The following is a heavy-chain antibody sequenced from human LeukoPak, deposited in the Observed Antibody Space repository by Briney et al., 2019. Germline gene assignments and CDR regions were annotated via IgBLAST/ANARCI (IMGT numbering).Heavy chain of an antibody. V-gene: IGHV1-69*05. CDR1: GGTFSSYA. D-gene: IGHD1-26*01. CDR3: ARSGSYRAEYFQH. Sequence: GASVKVSCKASGGTFSSYAISWVRQAPGQGLEWMGGIIPIFGTANYAQKFQGRVTITTDESTSTAYMELSGLRSEDTAVYYCARSGSYRAEYFQHWGQGTLVTVSS. J-gene: IGHJ1*01. CDR2: IIPIFGTA.